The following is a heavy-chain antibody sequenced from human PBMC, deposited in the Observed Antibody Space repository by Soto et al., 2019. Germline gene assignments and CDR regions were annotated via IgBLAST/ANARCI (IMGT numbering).Heavy chain of an antibody. J-gene: IGHJ4*02. Sequence: SVKVSCKASGGTFSSYAISWVRQAPGQGLEWMGGIIPIFGTANYAQKFQGRVTITADESTSTAYMELSSLRSEDTAVYYCARECKRSSYTFDYWGQGTLVTVSS. CDR2: IIPIFGTA. D-gene: IGHD3-16*02. V-gene: IGHV1-69*13. CDR3: ARECKRSSYTFDY. CDR1: GGTFSSYA.